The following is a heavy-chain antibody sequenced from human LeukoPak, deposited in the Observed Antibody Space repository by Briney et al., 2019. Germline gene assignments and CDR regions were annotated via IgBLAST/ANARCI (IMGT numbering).Heavy chain of an antibody. J-gene: IGHJ4*02. CDR1: GGSVSSGSYY. D-gene: IGHD2-15*01. CDR3: ARGYCRGDSCYSSTLGY. Sequence: SETLSLTCTVSGGSVSSGSYYSNWIRQPPGKGLEWIGYIYYTGSTNYNPSLKSPVTISVDTCKNQYSLKLSSMTAADTAVYYCARGYCRGDSCYSSTLGYWGQGTLVTVSS. CDR2: IYYTGST. V-gene: IGHV4-61*01.